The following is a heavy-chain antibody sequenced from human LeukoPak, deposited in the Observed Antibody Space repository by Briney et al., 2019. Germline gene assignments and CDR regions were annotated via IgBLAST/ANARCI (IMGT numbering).Heavy chain of an antibody. J-gene: IGHJ5*02. V-gene: IGHV5-51*01. CDR2: IYPGDSDT. CDR1: GYSFTSYW. CDR3: ARHSDSSGYSFNWFDP. Sequence: GESLKISCKGSGYSFTSYWIGWVRQMPGKGLEWMGIIYPGDSDTRYSPSFQGQDTISADKSISTAYLQWSSLNASDTAMYYCARHSDSSGYSFNWFDPWGQGTLVTVSS. D-gene: IGHD3-22*01.